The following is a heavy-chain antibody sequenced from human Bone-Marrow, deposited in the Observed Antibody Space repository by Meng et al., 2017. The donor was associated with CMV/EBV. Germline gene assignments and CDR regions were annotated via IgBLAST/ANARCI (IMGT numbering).Heavy chain of an antibody. CDR1: GFTFSSYG. V-gene: IGHV3-30*02. J-gene: IGHJ6*02. Sequence: GGSLRFSCAASGFTFSSYGMHWVRQAPGKGLEWVAFIRYDGSNKYYADSVKGRFTISRDNSKNTLYLQMNSLRAEDTAVYYCAKDPGSGNDYYYGMDVWGQGTTVTVSS. CDR3: AKDPGSGNDYYYGMDV. D-gene: IGHD3-10*01. CDR2: IRYDGSNK.